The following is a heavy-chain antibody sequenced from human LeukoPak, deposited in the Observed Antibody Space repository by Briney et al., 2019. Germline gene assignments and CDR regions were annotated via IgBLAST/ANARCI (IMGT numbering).Heavy chain of an antibody. D-gene: IGHD6-6*01. CDR2: ISPNSGGT. Sequence: ASVKVSCKASGYTFTDYYMHWVRQAPGQGLQWMGWISPNSGGTNYAQKFQGRVTMTRDTSISTAYLELSRLSSDDTAVYYCAGGWQIISSGGFVDPWGQGTLATVSS. CDR1: GYTFTDYY. CDR3: AGGWQIISSGGFVDP. J-gene: IGHJ5*01. V-gene: IGHV1-2*02.